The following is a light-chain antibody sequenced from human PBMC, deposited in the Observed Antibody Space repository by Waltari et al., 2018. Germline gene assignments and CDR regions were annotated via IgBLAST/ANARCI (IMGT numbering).Light chain of an antibody. J-gene: IGLJ1*01. Sequence: SSELTQDPAVSVALGQTVRITCQGDSLRSYYASWYQQKPGQAPVLVIYGKNNRPSGSPDRCSGSSSGNTASLTITGAQAEDEADYYCNSRDSSGNHRYVFGTGTKVTVL. CDR2: GKN. CDR3: NSRDSSGNHRYV. CDR1: SLRSYY. V-gene: IGLV3-19*01.